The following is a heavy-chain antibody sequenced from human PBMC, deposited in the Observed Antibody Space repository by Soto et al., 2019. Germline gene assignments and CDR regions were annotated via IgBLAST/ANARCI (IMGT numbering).Heavy chain of an antibody. V-gene: IGHV1-69*12. J-gene: IGHJ6*02. CDR3: ATRKQWLVTYGMDV. CDR2: IIPIFGTA. D-gene: IGHD6-19*01. CDR1: GGTFSSYA. Sequence: QVQLVQSGAEVKKPGSSVKVSCKASGGTFSSYAISWVRQAPGQGLEWMGGIIPIFGTANYAQKFQGRVKITADESTSPAYMELSSLRSEDTAVYYCATRKQWLVTYGMDVWGQGTTVTVSS.